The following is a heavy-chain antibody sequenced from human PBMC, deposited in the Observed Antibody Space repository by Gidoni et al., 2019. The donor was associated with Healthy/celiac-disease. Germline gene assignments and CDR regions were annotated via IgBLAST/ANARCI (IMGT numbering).Heavy chain of an antibody. CDR3: ARRPRARCSGGSCYSEPPDP. CDR1: GGSISSSSYY. D-gene: IGHD2-15*01. J-gene: IGHJ5*02. Sequence: QLQLQESGPGLVKPSETLSLTCTVSGGSISSSSYYWGWIRQPPGKGLEWIGSIYYSGSTYYIPSLKSRVTISVDTSKNQFSLKLSSVTAADTAVYYCARRPRARCSGGSCYSEPPDPWGQGTLVTVSS. V-gene: IGHV4-39*01. CDR2: IYYSGST.